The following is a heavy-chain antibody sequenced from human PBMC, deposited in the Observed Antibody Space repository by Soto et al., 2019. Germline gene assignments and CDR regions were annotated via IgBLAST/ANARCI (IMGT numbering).Heavy chain of an antibody. CDR3: ARFTRGLVWVGEQRFYFDF. V-gene: IGHV2-5*02. D-gene: IGHD3-10*01. CDR1: WFSLSPRGGG. CDR2: IYWDDDK. Sequence: SGPTPVNPTPTLPLACTLSWFSLSPRGGGGGWVPQPPRKGLEWLAVIYWDDDKVYSPSLKSRLTITKDTSKNQVVLTMTNMDPVDTATYYCARFTRGLVWVGEQRFYFDFWGQGTLVTVSS. J-gene: IGHJ4*02.